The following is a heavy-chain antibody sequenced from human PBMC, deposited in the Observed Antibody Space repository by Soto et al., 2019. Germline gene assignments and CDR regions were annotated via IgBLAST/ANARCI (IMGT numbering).Heavy chain of an antibody. D-gene: IGHD2-2*01. CDR1: GFTFSSYG. V-gene: IGHV3-30*18. CDR2: ISYDGSNK. Sequence: GGSLRLSCAASGFTFSSYGMHWVRQAPGKGLEWVAVISYDGSNKYYADSVKGRFTISRDNSKNTLYLQMNSLRAEDTAVYYCAKDDAGDYYYYGMDVWGQGTTVTVSS. CDR3: AKDDAGDYYYYGMDV. J-gene: IGHJ6*02.